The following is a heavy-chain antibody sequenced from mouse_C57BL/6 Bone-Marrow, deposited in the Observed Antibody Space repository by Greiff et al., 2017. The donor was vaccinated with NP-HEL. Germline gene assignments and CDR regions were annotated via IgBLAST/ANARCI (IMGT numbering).Heavy chain of an antibody. CDR2: IDPANGNT. V-gene: IGHV14-3*01. CDR1: GFNIKNTY. J-gene: IGHJ3*01. D-gene: IGHD1-1*01. CDR3: ARGYYGSSYLFAY. Sequence: EVKVVESVAELVRPGASVKLSCTASGFNIKNTYMHWVKQRPEQGLEWIGRIDPANGNTKYAPKFQGKATITADTSSNTAYLQLSSLTSEDTAIYYCARGYYGSSYLFAYWGQGTLVTVSA.